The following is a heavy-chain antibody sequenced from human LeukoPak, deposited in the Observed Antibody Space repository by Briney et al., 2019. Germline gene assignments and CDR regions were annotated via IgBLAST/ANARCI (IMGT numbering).Heavy chain of an antibody. CDR2: IYYSGST. CDR1: GGSISSSSYY. V-gene: IGHV4-39*07. J-gene: IGHJ4*02. CDR3: AINLYGDRIFDY. Sequence: PSETLSLTCTVSGGSISSSSYYWGWIRQPPGKGLEWIGSIYYSGSTYYNPSLKSRVTISVDTSKNQFSLKLSSVTAADTAVYYCAINLYGDRIFDYWGQGTLVTVSS. D-gene: IGHD4-17*01.